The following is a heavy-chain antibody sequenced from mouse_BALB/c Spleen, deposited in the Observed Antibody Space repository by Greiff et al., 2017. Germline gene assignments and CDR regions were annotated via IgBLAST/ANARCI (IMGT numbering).Heavy chain of an antibody. CDR1: GYTFTDYN. CDR2: IYPYNGGT. V-gene: IGHV1S29*02. Sequence: EVKLQESGPELVKPGASVKISCKASGYTFTDYNMHWVKQSHGKSLEWIGYIYPYNGGTGYNQKFKSKATLTVDNSSSTAYMELRSLTSEDSAVYYCASLITTAYLDYWGQGTTLTVSS. CDR3: ASLITTAYLDY. J-gene: IGHJ2*01. D-gene: IGHD1-2*01.